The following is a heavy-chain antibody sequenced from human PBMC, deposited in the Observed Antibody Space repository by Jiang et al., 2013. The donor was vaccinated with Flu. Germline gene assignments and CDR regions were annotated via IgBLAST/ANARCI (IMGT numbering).Heavy chain of an antibody. D-gene: IGHD4-17*01. J-gene: IGHJ4*02. CDR1: GGSFSGYY. V-gene: IGHV4-34*01. CDR3: ARGTDYGDYAGY. CDR2: INHSGST. Sequence: LLKPSETLSLTCAVYGGSFSGYYWSWIRQPPGKGLEWIGEINHSGSTNYNPSLKSRVTISVDTSKNQFSLKLSSVTAADTAVYYCARGTDYGDYAGYWGQGTLVTVSS.